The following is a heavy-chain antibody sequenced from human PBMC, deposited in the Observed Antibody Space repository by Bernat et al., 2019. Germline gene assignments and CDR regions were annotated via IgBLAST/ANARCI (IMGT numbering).Heavy chain of an antibody. CDR3: AKTNKYSSGGYDN. CDR1: GFTFSSYA. J-gene: IGHJ4*02. D-gene: IGHD6-19*01. Sequence: EVQLLDSGGGLVQPGGSLRLSCAASGFTFSSYAMSWVRQAPGKGLEWVSGISGSGGHTYYADSVMGRFTLSRDNSKNTLYLQMNSLRDEDTAVYYCAKTNKYSSGGYDNWGQGTLVTVSS. V-gene: IGHV3-23*01. CDR2: ISGSGGHT.